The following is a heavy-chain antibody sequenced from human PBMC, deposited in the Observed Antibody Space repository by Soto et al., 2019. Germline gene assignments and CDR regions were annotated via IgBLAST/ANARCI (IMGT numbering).Heavy chain of an antibody. Sequence: GGSPRLSCAVSGFTFSDYYMTWIRQAPGKGLEWVSYISSSTSHTNYADSVKGRFTISRDNAKNSLFLQMNSLRAEDTAVYYCARGRGAAADYFDFWGQGTLVTVSS. CDR3: ARGRGAAADYFDF. CDR2: ISSSTSHT. J-gene: IGHJ4*02. V-gene: IGHV3-11*05. CDR1: GFTFSDYY. D-gene: IGHD6-13*01.